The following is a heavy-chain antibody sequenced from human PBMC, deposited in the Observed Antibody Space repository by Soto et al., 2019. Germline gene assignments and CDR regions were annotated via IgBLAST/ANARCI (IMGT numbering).Heavy chain of an antibody. J-gene: IGHJ5*02. CDR1: GGSISSGDYY. CDR3: APYSSTWGWFDP. Sequence: PSETLSLTCTVSGGSISSGDYYWSWIRQPPGKGLEWIGYIYYSGSTYYNSSLKSRVTISVDTSKNQFSLKLSSVTAADTAVYYCAPYSSTWGWFDPWGQGTLVTVSS. V-gene: IGHV4-30-4*01. D-gene: IGHD6-6*01. CDR2: IYYSGST.